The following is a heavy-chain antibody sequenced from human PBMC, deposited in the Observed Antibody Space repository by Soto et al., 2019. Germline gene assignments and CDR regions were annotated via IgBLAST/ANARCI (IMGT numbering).Heavy chain of an antibody. D-gene: IGHD3-22*01. V-gene: IGHV1-3*01. CDR2: INAGNGNT. CDR1: GYTFTSYA. J-gene: IGHJ6*02. CDR3: AGAYYYDSSGPPLVYYYYGMDV. Sequence: ASVKVSCKASGYTFTSYAMHWVRQAPGQRLEWMGWINAGNGNTKYSQKFQGRVTITRDTSASTAYMELSSLRSEDTAVYYCAGAYYYDSSGPPLVYYYYGMDVWGQGTTVTVSS.